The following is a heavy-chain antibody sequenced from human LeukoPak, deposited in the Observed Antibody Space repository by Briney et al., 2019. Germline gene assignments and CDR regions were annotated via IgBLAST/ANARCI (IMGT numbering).Heavy chain of an antibody. Sequence: GRSLRLSCAASGFTFSSYGMHWVRQAPGKGLEWVAVIWYDGSNKYYADSVKGRFTISRDNSKNTLYLQMNSLRAEDTAVYYCAKGRRNGDFDYWGQGTLVTVSS. D-gene: IGHD2-8*01. CDR2: IWYDGSNK. CDR1: GFTFSSYG. V-gene: IGHV3-33*06. CDR3: AKGRRNGDFDY. J-gene: IGHJ4*02.